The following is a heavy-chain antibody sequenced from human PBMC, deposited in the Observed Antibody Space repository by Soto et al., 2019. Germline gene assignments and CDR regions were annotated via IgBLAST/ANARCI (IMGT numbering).Heavy chain of an antibody. Sequence: GGSLRLSCAASGFTFDDYAMHWARQAPGKGLEWVSGISWNSGSIAYADSVKGRFTISRDNAKNSLYLQMNNLRPEDTAFYYCAKDIYTRTSGYIFNDWGQGTLVTVSS. CDR1: GFTFDDYA. D-gene: IGHD3-22*01. J-gene: IGHJ4*02. CDR2: ISWNSGSI. CDR3: AKDIYTRTSGYIFND. V-gene: IGHV3-9*01.